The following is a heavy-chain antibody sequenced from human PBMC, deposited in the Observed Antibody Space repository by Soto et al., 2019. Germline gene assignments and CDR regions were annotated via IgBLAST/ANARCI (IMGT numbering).Heavy chain of an antibody. CDR3: ARAMVVTQNWFDP. J-gene: IGHJ5*02. CDR1: GGSISSGDYY. V-gene: IGHV4-30-4*01. Sequence: QVQLQESGPGLVKPSQTLSLTCTVSGGSISSGDYYWSWIRQPPGKGLEWIGYFYYSGSTYYNPSHKSRVTISVDTSKNQFSLKLSSVTAADTAVYYCARAMVVTQNWFDPWGQGTLVTVSS. D-gene: IGHD2-21*02. CDR2: FYYSGST.